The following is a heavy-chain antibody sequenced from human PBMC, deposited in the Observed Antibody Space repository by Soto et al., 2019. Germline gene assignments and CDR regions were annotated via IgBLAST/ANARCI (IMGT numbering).Heavy chain of an antibody. CDR1: GFTFDDYA. Sequence: GGSLRLSCAASGFTFDDYAIHWVRQAPGKGLEWVSGISWNSGSIAYADSVKGRFTISRDNAKNSLYLQMNSLRAEDTALYYCAKDLSSGLHYYFDYWGRGSLVTVSS. CDR2: ISWNSGSI. D-gene: IGHD6-6*01. V-gene: IGHV3-9*01. J-gene: IGHJ4*02. CDR3: AKDLSSGLHYYFDY.